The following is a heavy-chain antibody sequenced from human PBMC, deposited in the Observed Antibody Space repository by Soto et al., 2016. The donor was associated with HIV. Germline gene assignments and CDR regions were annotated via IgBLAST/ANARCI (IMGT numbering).Heavy chain of an antibody. Sequence: QVQLVQSGAEVKKPGASVRVSCKASRYIFTSYDINWVRQASGQGLEWMGWVRPNSGNTAYAQKFQGRVTITRNTSLSTAYMELSSLRYDDTAVYYCARGGALDYWGRGTLGHRLL. D-gene: IGHD3-10*01. J-gene: IGHJ4*02. CDR2: VRPNSGNT. CDR3: ARGGALDY. V-gene: IGHV1-8*01. CDR1: RYIFTSYD.